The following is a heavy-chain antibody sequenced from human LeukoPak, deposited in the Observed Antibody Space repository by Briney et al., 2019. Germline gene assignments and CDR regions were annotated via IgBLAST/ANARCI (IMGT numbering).Heavy chain of an antibody. D-gene: IGHD3-10*01. CDR1: GFTFSSYG. V-gene: IGHV3-30*02. J-gene: IGHJ4*02. CDR2: IRYDGSNK. Sequence: GGSPRLSCAASGFTFSSYGIFWVRQAPGKGLEWVAFIRYDGSNKYYADSVKGRFTISRDNAKNSLYLQMNSLRAEDSAIYYCVRAGGYWGQGTLVTVSS. CDR3: VRAGGY.